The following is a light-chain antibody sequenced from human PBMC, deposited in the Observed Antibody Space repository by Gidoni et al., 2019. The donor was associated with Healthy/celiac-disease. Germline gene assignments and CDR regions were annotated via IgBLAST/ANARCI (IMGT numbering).Light chain of an antibody. Sequence: QSVLTQPPSASGPHGQRVTIAWSGTSSNIGSNTVNCYHHLPGTAPQLLIYSNNHRPPGVPAQFSASKSGTTAALAISALQSADEADYYCAAWDDSLNSGVFGGGTQLTVL. J-gene: IGLJ7*01. V-gene: IGLV1-44*01. CDR2: SNN. CDR3: AAWDDSLNSGV. CDR1: SSNIGSNT.